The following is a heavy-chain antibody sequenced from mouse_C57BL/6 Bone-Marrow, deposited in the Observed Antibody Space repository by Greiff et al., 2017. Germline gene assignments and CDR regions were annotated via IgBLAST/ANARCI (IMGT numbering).Heavy chain of an antibody. J-gene: IGHJ3*01. V-gene: IGHV10-1*01. CDR2: IRSKSNNYAT. CDR1: GFSFNTYA. Sequence: EVMLVESGGGLVQPKGSLKLSCAASGFSFNTYAMNWVRQAPGKGLEWVARIRSKSNNYATYYADSVKDRFTISRDDSESMLYLEMNKLKTEDTAMYEGVRHPIYYGNYESAYWGQGTLVTVSA. D-gene: IGHD2-1*01. CDR3: VRHPIYYGNYESAY.